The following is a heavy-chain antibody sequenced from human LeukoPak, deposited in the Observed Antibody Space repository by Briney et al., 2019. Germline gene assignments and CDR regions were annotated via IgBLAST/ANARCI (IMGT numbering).Heavy chain of an antibody. Sequence: GASVKVSCKASGYTFTGYYMHWVRQAPGQGLEWMGWINPNSGGTNYAQKFQGRVTMTRDTSISTAYMELSRLRSDDTAVYYCARDPRKVRHENDAFDIWGQGTMVTVSS. V-gene: IGHV1-2*02. J-gene: IGHJ3*02. CDR2: INPNSGGT. CDR1: GYTFTGYY. CDR3: ARDPRKVRHENDAFDI.